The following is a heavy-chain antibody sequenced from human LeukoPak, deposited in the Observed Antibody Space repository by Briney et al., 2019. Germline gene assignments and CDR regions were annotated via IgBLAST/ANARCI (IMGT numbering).Heavy chain of an antibody. J-gene: IGHJ5*02. Sequence: SVKVSCKASGGTFSSYAISWVRQAPGQGLEWMGGIIPIFGTANYAQKFQGRVTITRDTSASTAYMELSSLRSEDTAVYYCARDWAPRIAAAGTIYWFDPWGQGTLVTVSS. CDR1: GGTFSSYA. CDR2: IIPIFGTA. CDR3: ARDWAPRIAAAGTIYWFDP. V-gene: IGHV1-69*05. D-gene: IGHD6-13*01.